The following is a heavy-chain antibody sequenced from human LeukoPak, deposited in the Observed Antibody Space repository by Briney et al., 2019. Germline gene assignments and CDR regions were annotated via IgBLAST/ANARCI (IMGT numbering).Heavy chain of an antibody. Sequence: GGSLRLSCAASGFTFSSYGMHWVRQAPGKGLEWVAVIWYGGSNKYYADSVKGRFTISRDNSKNTLYLQMNSLRAEDTAVYYCARDASRLEGGSGSYYRDYYMDVWGKGTTVTVSS. J-gene: IGHJ6*03. CDR1: GFTFSSYG. V-gene: IGHV3-33*08. CDR2: IWYGGSNK. CDR3: ARDASRLEGGSGSYYRDYYMDV. D-gene: IGHD3-10*01.